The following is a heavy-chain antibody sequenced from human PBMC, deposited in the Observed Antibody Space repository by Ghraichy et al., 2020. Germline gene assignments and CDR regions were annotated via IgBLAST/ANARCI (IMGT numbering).Heavy chain of an antibody. CDR2: IIPIFGTA. J-gene: IGHJ6*02. CDR1: GGTFSSYA. Sequence: SVKVSCKASGGTFSSYAISWVRQAPGQGLEWMGGIIPIFGTANYAQKFQGRVTITADESTSTAYMELSSLRSEDTAVYYCARETLELLAGTYYYYGMDVWGQGTTVTVSS. V-gene: IGHV1-69*13. CDR3: ARETLELLAGTYYYYGMDV. D-gene: IGHD1-7*01.